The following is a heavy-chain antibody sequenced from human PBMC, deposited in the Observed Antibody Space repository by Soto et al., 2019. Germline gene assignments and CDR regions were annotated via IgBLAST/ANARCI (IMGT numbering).Heavy chain of an antibody. Sequence: QVQLVESGGGVVQPGRSLRLSCAVSGFTFTNYAMHWVRQAPGKGLEWVAVISDDGSNKKYADSVKGRFTISRDNSKNTMYMQMNSLRAEDTALYYCARDHFVSCWSYFDYWGQGTLVTVSS. D-gene: IGHD6-13*01. CDR3: ARDHFVSCWSYFDY. CDR1: GFTFTNYA. V-gene: IGHV3-30-3*01. J-gene: IGHJ4*02. CDR2: ISDDGSNK.